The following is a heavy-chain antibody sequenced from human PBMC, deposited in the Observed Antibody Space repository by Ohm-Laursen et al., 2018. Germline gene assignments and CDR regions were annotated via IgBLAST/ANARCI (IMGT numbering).Heavy chain of an antibody. Sequence: SLRLSCAASGFTFSSYGMHWVRQAPGKGLEWVAVISYDGSNKYYADSVKGRFTISRDNSKNTLYLQMNSLRAEDTAVYYCARDRITTRAYYFDYWGQGTLVTVSS. D-gene: IGHD3-10*01. CDR2: ISYDGSNK. V-gene: IGHV3-30*03. CDR1: GFTFSSYG. CDR3: ARDRITTRAYYFDY. J-gene: IGHJ4*02.